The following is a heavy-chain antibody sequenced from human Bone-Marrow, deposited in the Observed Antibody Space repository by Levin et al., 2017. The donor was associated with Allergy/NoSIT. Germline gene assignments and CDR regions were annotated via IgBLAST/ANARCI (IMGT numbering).Heavy chain of an antibody. CDR1: GFTFSNYA. D-gene: IGHD5-18*01. Sequence: GGSLRLSCGASGFTFSNYAMNWVRQAPGKGLEWVSSIGDSGSNTYYADSVKGRFTISRDNSKDTLYLQMNSLRAEDTALYYCAKDRDRYGWDFDYWGQGSLVTVSS. V-gene: IGHV3-23*01. CDR3: AKDRDRYGWDFDY. CDR2: IGDSGSNT. J-gene: IGHJ4*02.